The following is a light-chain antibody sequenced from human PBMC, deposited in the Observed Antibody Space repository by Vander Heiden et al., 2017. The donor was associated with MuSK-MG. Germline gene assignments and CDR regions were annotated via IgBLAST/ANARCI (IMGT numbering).Light chain of an antibody. V-gene: IGLV3-1*01. J-gene: IGLJ2*01. CDR2: QNS. Sequence: SSELTQPPSVSVSPGQTASLTCSGDQLGDKSACWYQQKPAQSLVLVIYQNSKRPSGIPERFSASNSGNTATLTISGTQARDEADYYGQAWDSSTGVFGGGTKLTVL. CDR3: QAWDSSTGV. CDR1: QLGDKS.